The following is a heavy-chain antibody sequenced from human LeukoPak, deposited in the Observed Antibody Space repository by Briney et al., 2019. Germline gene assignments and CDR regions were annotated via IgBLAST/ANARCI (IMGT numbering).Heavy chain of an antibody. D-gene: IGHD4-17*01. J-gene: IGHJ4*02. V-gene: IGHV4-39*01. CDR3: ARHYGDYQLRPYFDY. CDR1: GGSISSSSYY. Sequence: SETLSLTCTVSGGSISSSSYYWGWIRQPPGKGLEWIGSIYYSGSTYYNPSLKSRVTISVDTSNNQFSLKLSSVTAADTAVYYCARHYGDYQLRPYFDYGGQGIRVTVS. CDR2: IYYSGST.